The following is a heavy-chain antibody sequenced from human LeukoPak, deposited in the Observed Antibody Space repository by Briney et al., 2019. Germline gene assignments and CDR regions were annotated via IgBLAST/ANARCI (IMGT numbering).Heavy chain of an antibody. J-gene: IGHJ4*02. Sequence: GGSLRLSCAASGFTFSSYAMHWVRQAPGKGLEYVSAISSNGGTTYYANSVKGRFTVSRDNSKNTLYLQMGSLRGEDMAVYYCARKGYSYGYSDCWGQGTLVTVSS. CDR1: GFTFSSYA. CDR2: ISSNGGTT. V-gene: IGHV3-64*01. CDR3: ARKGYSYGYSDC. D-gene: IGHD5-18*01.